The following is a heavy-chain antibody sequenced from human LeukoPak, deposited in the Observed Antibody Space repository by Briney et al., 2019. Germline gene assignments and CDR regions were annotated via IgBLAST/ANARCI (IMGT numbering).Heavy chain of an antibody. J-gene: IGHJ4*02. CDR3: ARDRGSGALANFDY. CDR2: IWYDGSNK. D-gene: IGHD3-16*01. CDR1: GRSVGSYG. V-gene: IGHV3-33*01. Sequence: RPLTLSCAAAGRSVGSYGMHWGRQAPDKGKEWVAVIWYDGSNKYYADSVKGRFTISRDNSKNTLYLQMNSLRAEDTAVYYCARDRGSGALANFDYWGQGTLVTVSS.